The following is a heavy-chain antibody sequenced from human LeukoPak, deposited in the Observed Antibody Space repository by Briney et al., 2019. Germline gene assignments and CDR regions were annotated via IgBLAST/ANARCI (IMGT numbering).Heavy chain of an antibody. J-gene: IGHJ6*04. V-gene: IGHV3-23*01. D-gene: IGHD3-10*02. Sequence: GGSLRLSCAASGFTFSDYTMYWVRQGPGKGLEWVSGISASGGSTYYTDSLKGRLTISRDNAKNSLYLQMNSLRAEDTAVYYCAELGITMIGGVWGKGTTVTISS. CDR1: GFTFSDYT. CDR2: ISASGGST. CDR3: AELGITMIGGV.